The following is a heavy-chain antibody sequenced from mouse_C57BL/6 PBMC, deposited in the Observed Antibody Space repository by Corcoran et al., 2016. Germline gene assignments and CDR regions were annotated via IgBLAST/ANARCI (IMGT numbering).Heavy chain of an antibody. V-gene: IGHV1-81*01. CDR1: GYTFSSYG. D-gene: IGHD2-1*01. J-gene: IGHJ2*01. CDR2: IYPRSGNT. CDR3: ARTNYGNYSYYFDY. Sequence: QVQLQQSGAELARPGASVKLSCKASGYTFSSYGISWVKQRTGQGLEWIGEIYPRSGNTYYNEKFKGKATLTADKSSSTAYMELRSLTSEDSAVYFCARTNYGNYSYYFDYWGQGTTLTVSS.